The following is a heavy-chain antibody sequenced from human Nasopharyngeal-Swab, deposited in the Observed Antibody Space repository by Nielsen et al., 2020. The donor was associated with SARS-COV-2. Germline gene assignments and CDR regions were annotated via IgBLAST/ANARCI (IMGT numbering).Heavy chain of an antibody. D-gene: IGHD2-2*01. CDR1: GFTFSSYA. Sequence: GESLKISCAVSGFTFSSYAMSWVRQAPGKGLEWVSAISGSGGSTYYADSVKGRFTISRDNSKNTLYLQMNSLRAEDTAVYFCARDSTGGGYCTSTSCYGLFGNYYYYGMDVWGQGTTVTVSS. V-gene: IGHV3-23*01. J-gene: IGHJ6*02. CDR3: ARDSTGGGYCTSTSCYGLFGNYYYYGMDV. CDR2: ISGSGGST.